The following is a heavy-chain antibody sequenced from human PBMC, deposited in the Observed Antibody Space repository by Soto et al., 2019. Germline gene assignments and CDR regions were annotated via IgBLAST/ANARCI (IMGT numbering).Heavy chain of an antibody. CDR1: GGSISSGGYS. Sequence: QLQLQESGSGLVKPSQTLSLTCAVSGGSISSGGYSWSWIRQPPGKGLEWIGYIYHSGSTYYNPSLKSRVTISVDRSKNQFFLKLSSVTAAVTAVYYCARDSVAAAGLFDYWGQGTLVTVSS. CDR3: ARDSVAAAGLFDY. J-gene: IGHJ4*02. D-gene: IGHD6-13*01. CDR2: IYHSGST. V-gene: IGHV4-30-2*01.